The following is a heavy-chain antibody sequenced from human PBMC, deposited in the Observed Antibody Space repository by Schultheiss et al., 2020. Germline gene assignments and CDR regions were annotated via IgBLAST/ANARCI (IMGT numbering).Heavy chain of an antibody. V-gene: IGHV4-34*01. Sequence: SETLSLTCAVYGGSFSGYYWSWIRQPPGKGLEWIGEINHSGSTNYNPSLKSRVTISVDTSKNQFSLKLSSVTAADTAVYYCARETGYSYGYDYWGQGTLVTVSS. D-gene: IGHD5-18*01. CDR3: ARETGYSYGYDY. CDR1: GGSFSGYY. J-gene: IGHJ4*02. CDR2: INHSGST.